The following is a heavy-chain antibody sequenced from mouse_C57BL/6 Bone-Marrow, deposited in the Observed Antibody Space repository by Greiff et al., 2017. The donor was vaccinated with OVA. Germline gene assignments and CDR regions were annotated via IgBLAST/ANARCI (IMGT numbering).Heavy chain of an antibody. V-gene: IGHV5-6*02. CDR1: GFTFSSYG. Sequence: EVKLVESGGDLVKPGGSLKLSCAASGFTFSSYGMSWVRQTPDKRLEWVATISSGGSYTYYPDSVKGRFTIARDNAKNTLYLQMSSLKAEDTAMYYCASPRTGTGAMDYWGKGTSVTVSS. J-gene: IGHJ4*01. CDR2: ISSGGSYT. D-gene: IGHD4-1*01. CDR3: ASPRTGTGAMDY.